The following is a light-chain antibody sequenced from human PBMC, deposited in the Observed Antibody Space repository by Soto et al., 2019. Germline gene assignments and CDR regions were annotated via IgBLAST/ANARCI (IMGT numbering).Light chain of an antibody. J-gene: IGKJ5*01. CDR1: QTIDSY. Sequence: DIQLNQSPHSLSATVGDRVTITCRASQTIDSYLNWFQQKPGMAPILLIYAASKLQSGVPSRFRGSGSGTDFTRTIDTLQPDDFAAYYCQQTRSGITFGQGTRLEI. CDR3: QQTRSGIT. CDR2: AAS. V-gene: IGKV1-39*01.